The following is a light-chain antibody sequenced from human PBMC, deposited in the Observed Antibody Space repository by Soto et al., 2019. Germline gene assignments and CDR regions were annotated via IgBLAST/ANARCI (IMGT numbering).Light chain of an antibody. Sequence: QSVLTQPPSVSEAPRQRVTISCSGSSSNIGSNAVNWYQQLPGKAPKLLIYYDDLLPSGVSDRFSGSKSGTSASLAISGLQSEDEADYYCAAWDDSLNAYVFGTGTKVTVL. CDR2: YDD. V-gene: IGLV1-36*01. CDR3: AAWDDSLNAYV. J-gene: IGLJ1*01. CDR1: SSNIGSNA.